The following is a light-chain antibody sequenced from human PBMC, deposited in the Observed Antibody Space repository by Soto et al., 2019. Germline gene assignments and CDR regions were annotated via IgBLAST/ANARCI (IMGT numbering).Light chain of an antibody. CDR3: QQRSNWPLLT. CDR2: DAS. V-gene: IGKV3-11*01. J-gene: IGKJ4*01. CDR1: QSVSSY. Sequence: EIVLTQSPATLSLSPGERVTLSCRASQSVSSYLAWYQQKPGQAPRLLIYDASNRATGIPARFSGSGSGTDFTLTISSLEPEYFAVYYCQQRSNWPLLTFGGGTKVEIK.